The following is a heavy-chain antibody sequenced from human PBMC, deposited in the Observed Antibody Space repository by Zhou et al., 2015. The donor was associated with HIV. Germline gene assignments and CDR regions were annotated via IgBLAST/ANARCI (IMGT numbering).Heavy chain of an antibody. CDR1: GYTFTYYY. Sequence: QVQLVQSGAEVRKPGASVKVSCKASGYTFTYYYMHWVRQAPGQGLEWMGVINPSNGITSQAQGRVILTRDTSTSTVYLEIRSLRSDDTAVYYCARGSTPYDNGDYCQFWGQGPRSPSPQ. CDR2: INPSNGIT. CDR3: ARGSTPYDNGDYCQF. J-gene: IGHJ1*01. D-gene: IGHD4-17*01. V-gene: IGHV1-46*04.